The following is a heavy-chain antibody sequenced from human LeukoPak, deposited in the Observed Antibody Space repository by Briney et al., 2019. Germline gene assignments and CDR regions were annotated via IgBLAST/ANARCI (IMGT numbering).Heavy chain of an antibody. CDR1: GFTFTSYA. D-gene: IGHD1-14*01. J-gene: IGHJ4*02. Sequence: GSLRLSCAASGFTFTSYAMSWVRQAPGKGLEWIGEINHSGSTNYNPSLKSRVTISVDTSKNQFSLKLSSVTAADTAVYYCARYYRGPYYFDYWGQGTLVTVSS. CDR2: INHSGST. CDR3: ARYYRGPYYFDY. V-gene: IGHV4-34*08.